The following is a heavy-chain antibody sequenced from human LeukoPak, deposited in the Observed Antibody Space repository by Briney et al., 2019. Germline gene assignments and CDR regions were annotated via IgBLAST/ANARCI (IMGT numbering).Heavy chain of an antibody. CDR3: ATESFHY. V-gene: IGHV3-23*01. D-gene: IGHD3-10*01. J-gene: IGHJ4*02. CDR1: GFNFSRFA. CDR2: ISKTGSIA. Sequence: GGSLRLSCVVSGFNFSRFAMNWVRQAPGKGLEWVSIISKTGSIASRADSLKGRFTISRDNSKNTVYLLMNSLRAEDTALYYCATESFHYWGQGTLVAVSS.